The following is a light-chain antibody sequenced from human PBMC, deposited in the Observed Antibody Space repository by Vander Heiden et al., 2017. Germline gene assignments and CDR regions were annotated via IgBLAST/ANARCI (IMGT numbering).Light chain of an antibody. CDR2: DVS. CDR3: SSYTSSSTLV. V-gene: IGLV2-14*01. CDR1: SSDVGGHND. J-gene: IGLJ2*01. Sequence: QSALTQPASVSASPGQPVTISCTGSSSDVGGHNDVSWYQQHPGKAPKLMIYDVSNRTSGVSNRFSGSKSGNTASLTISGLQAEDEADYYCSSYTSSSTLVFGGGTKLTVL.